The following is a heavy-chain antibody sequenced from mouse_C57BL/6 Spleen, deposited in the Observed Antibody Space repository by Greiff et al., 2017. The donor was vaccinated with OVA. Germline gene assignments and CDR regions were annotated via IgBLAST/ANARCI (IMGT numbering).Heavy chain of an antibody. CDR2: INPSSGCT. Sequence: QVQLQQSGADLARPGASVKMSCKASGYTFTSYTMHWVKQRPGQGLEWIGYINPSSGCTTYNQKFKDKATLTADKSSSTAYMQLSSLKSEDSAVDYCARWGGYAMDYWGQGTSVTVSS. V-gene: IGHV1-4*01. J-gene: IGHJ4*01. CDR3: ARWGGYAMDY. CDR1: GYTFTSYT.